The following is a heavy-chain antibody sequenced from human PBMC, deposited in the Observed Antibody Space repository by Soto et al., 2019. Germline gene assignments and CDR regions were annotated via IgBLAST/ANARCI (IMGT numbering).Heavy chain of an antibody. D-gene: IGHD3-16*01. Sequence: EVQLVESGGGLIQPGGSLRLSCVASGLTVSNNYMAWVRQAPEMGLEWVSILYTEGTTYYADSVKGRFTISRDSSKNTLFLQMDSLRAEDTAVYYCVRPRPSGENYGMDVWGQGTTVTVSS. V-gene: IGHV3-53*01. CDR1: GLTVSNNY. J-gene: IGHJ6*02. CDR2: LYTEGTT. CDR3: VRPRPSGENYGMDV.